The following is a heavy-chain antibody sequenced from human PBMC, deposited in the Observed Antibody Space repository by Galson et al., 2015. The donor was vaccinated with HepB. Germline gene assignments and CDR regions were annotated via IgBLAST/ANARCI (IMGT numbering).Heavy chain of an antibody. CDR3: ARDLGFGLDY. V-gene: IGHV3-33*01. J-gene: IGHJ4*02. CDR2: IWYDGSIE. D-gene: IGHD3-16*01. Sequence: SLRLSCAASGFTFNSYGMYWVRQAPGKGLEWVAVIWYDGSIEYYRDSVRGRFTVSRDNSRNTLYLQMSSLRAEDTAVYYCARDLGFGLDYWGQGTLVTVSS. CDR1: GFTFNSYG.